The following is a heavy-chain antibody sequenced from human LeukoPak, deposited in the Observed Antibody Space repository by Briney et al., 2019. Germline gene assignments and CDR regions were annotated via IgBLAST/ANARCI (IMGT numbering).Heavy chain of an antibody. Sequence: PGGSLRLSCAAAGFTFSSYSMSWVRKAPGKELEWVSSISSSSSYISYADSLKGRFTISRDNAKNSLYLQMNSLRAEDTAVYYCARVSNSGWGSRFDPWGQGTLVTVSS. J-gene: IGHJ5*02. CDR3: ARVSNSGWGSRFDP. CDR1: GFTFSSYS. V-gene: IGHV3-21*01. CDR2: ISSSSSYI. D-gene: IGHD6-19*01.